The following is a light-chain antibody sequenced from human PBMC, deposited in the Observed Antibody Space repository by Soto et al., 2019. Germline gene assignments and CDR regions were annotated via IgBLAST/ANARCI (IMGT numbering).Light chain of an antibody. J-gene: IGKJ5*01. CDR2: GAS. V-gene: IGKV3-20*01. CDR1: QSGSDNY. CDR3: QQYSRSPIT. Sequence: GLTQSACTLSLSAGERATLSWRASQSGSDNYLAWYQQKTGQAPRLLIYGASSRATGIPDRFSASGSGTDVSLTINRLDTEDFAVYYCQQYSRSPITFGQGTRLEI.